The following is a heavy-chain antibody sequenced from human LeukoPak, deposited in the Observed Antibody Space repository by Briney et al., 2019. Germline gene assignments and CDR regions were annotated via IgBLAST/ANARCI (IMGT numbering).Heavy chain of an antibody. Sequence: ASVKVSCKASGYTFTGYYMHWVRQAPGQGLEWMGWINPNSGGTNYAQKFQGRVTMTRDTSISSAYMELSRLRSDDTAVYYCARRGGGSSGSDYWGQGTLVTVSS. V-gene: IGHV1-2*02. D-gene: IGHD2-15*01. CDR2: INPNSGGT. CDR1: GYTFTGYY. J-gene: IGHJ4*02. CDR3: ARRGGGSSGSDY.